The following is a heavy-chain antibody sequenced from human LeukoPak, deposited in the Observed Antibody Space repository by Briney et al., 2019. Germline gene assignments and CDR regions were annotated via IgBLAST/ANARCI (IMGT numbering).Heavy chain of an antibody. V-gene: IGHV3-21*04. J-gene: IGHJ4*02. CDR1: GFTFSSYS. Sequence: KPGGSLRLSCAASGFTFSSYSMTWVRQAPGKGLEWVSSISSSSSYIYYADSVKGRFTISRDNSKNTLYLQMNSLRAEDTAVCYCAKDHRNYDFWSGYYSFDYWGQGTLVTVSS. CDR3: AKDHRNYDFWSGYYSFDY. D-gene: IGHD3-3*01. CDR2: ISSSSSYI.